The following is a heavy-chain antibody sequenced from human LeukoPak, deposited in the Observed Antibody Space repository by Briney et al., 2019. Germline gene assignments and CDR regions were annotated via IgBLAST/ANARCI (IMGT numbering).Heavy chain of an antibody. Sequence: GGSLRLSCAASGFTFSNYWMSWVRQAPGKGLEWVANIRQDGSEKYYVDSVKGRFTIPRDNAKNSLYLQMNSLRAEDTAVYYCARDLGQYYDTSDNWFDPWGQGTLVTVSS. CDR3: ARDLGQYYDTSDNWFDP. CDR2: IRQDGSEK. CDR1: GFTFSNYW. V-gene: IGHV3-7*01. D-gene: IGHD3-22*01. J-gene: IGHJ5*02.